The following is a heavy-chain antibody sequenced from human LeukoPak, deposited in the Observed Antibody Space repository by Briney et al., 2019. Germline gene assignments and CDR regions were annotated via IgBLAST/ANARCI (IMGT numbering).Heavy chain of an antibody. CDR1: GFTVSSNY. D-gene: IGHD4-17*01. J-gene: IGHJ3*02. CDR2: IYSGGST. CDR3: ARSDYGDLHDAFDI. V-gene: IGHV3-53*01. Sequence: GGPLRLSCAASGFTVSSNYMSWVRQAPGEGLEWVSVIYSGGSTYYADSVKGRFTISRDNSKNTLYLQMNSLRAEDTAVYYCARSDYGDLHDAFDIWGQGTMVTVSS.